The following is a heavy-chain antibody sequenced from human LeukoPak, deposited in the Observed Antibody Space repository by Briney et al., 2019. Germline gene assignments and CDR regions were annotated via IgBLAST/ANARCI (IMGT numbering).Heavy chain of an antibody. D-gene: IGHD6-13*01. CDR1: GFTFSSYS. Sequence: GGSLRLSCAASGFTFSSYSMRWVRQAPGKGLEWISYISGGSSSIYYADSVKGRFTISRDNAKNSLYLQMNSLRDEDTAVYYCARDSDITPAGIATYYYYGVDVWGQGTTVTVSS. CDR2: ISGGSSSI. CDR3: ARDSDITPAGIATYYYYGVDV. V-gene: IGHV3-48*02. J-gene: IGHJ6*02.